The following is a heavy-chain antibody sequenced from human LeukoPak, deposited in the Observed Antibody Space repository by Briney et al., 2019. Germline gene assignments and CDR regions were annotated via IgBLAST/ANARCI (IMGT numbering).Heavy chain of an antibody. CDR3: ARLLGESGAAGRFDP. Sequence: KASETLSLTCSVSGGSISSYYWSWIRQPPGKGLEWIGNIYYSGTTNYNLSLKSRVTISVDKSKNHFSLNLSSVAAADTAVYYCARLLGESGAAGRFDPWGQGTLVTVSS. V-gene: IGHV4-59*08. CDR1: GGSISSYY. D-gene: IGHD5-12*01. CDR2: IYYSGTT. J-gene: IGHJ5*02.